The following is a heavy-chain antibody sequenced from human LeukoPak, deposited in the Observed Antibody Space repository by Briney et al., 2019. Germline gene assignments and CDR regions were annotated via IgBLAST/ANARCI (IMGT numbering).Heavy chain of an antibody. CDR2: IYSGGNT. Sequence: GGSLSLSCAASEFTVSTTYMTWVRQAPGKGLEWVSVIYSGGNTYHTDSVKGRFTIFRDNSENTLYLQMNSLRAEDTAVYYCASNGGNSGTFLQLDYWGQGTLVTVSS. CDR3: ASNGGNSGTFLQLDY. V-gene: IGHV3-66*02. D-gene: IGHD1-26*01. J-gene: IGHJ4*02. CDR1: EFTVSTTY.